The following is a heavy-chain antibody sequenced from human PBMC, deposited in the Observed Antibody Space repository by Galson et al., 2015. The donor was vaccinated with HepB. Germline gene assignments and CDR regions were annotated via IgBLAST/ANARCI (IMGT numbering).Heavy chain of an antibody. CDR3: AKDLTGAYCGGDCKDVFDI. Sequence: SLRLSCAASGFTFDDYAMHWVRQAPGKGLEWVSGISWNSGSIGYADSVKGRFTISRDNAKNSLYLQMNSLRAEDTALYYCAKDLTGAYCGGDCKDVFDIWGQGTMVTVSS. CDR1: GFTFDDYA. D-gene: IGHD2-21*01. J-gene: IGHJ3*02. V-gene: IGHV3-9*01. CDR2: ISWNSGSI.